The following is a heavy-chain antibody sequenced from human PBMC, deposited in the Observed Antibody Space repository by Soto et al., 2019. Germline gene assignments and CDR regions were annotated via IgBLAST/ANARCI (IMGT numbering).Heavy chain of an antibody. CDR1: GFSFGSYA. D-gene: IGHD3-3*01. J-gene: IGHJ4*02. V-gene: IGHV3-23*01. Sequence: DVQLWESGGGLVQPGGSLRLSCAASGFSFGSYALSWVRQAPAKGLEWVSTISGSDGKTFYADSVKGRFSISRDTSQNTLYLQMNSLRADDTAIYYCARWSYLDYWGQGTRVTVSS. CDR3: ARWSYLDY. CDR2: ISGSDGKT.